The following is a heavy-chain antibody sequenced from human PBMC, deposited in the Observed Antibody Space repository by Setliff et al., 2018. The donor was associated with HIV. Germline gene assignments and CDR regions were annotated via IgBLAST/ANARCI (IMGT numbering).Heavy chain of an antibody. CDR3: ARPSPLGGDSTTPYDY. V-gene: IGHV3-11*03. Sequence: GESLTISCAASGFTFSDYYMSWIRQAPGKGLEWISYISSSSGHINYADSVKGRFTISRDNAKNSLYLQMTGLRAEDTAVYYCARPSPLGGDSTTPYDYWGQGTLVTVSS. CDR2: ISSSSGHI. D-gene: IGHD3-22*01. CDR1: GFTFSDYY. J-gene: IGHJ4*02.